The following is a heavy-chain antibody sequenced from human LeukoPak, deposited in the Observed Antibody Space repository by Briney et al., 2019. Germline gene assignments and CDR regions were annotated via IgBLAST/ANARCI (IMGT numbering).Heavy chain of an antibody. CDR1: GGSFSGYY. D-gene: IGHD3-10*01. CDR3: ARHSKYYYGSGSFSRFDY. CDR2: IYHSGST. Sequence: SETLSLTCAVYGGSFSGYYWSWIRQPPGKGLEWIGEIYHSGSTNYNPSLKSRVTISVDTSKNQFSLKLSSVTAADTAVYYCARHSKYYYGSGSFSRFDYWGQGTLVTVSS. J-gene: IGHJ4*02. V-gene: IGHV4-34*01.